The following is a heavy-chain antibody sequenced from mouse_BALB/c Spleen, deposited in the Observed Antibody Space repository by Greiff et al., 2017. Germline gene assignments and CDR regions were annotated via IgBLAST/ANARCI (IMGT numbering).Heavy chain of an antibody. V-gene: IGHV1S29*02. CDR1: GYTFTDYN. CDR2: IYPYNGGT. J-gene: IGHJ2*01. CDR3: ARPDYYGSSEDYFDY. D-gene: IGHD1-1*01. Sequence: EVQLQQSGPELVKPGASVKISCKASGYTFTDYNMHWVKQSHGKSLEWIGYIYPYNGGTGYNQKFKSKATLTVDNSSSTAYMELRSLTSEDSAVYYCARPDYYGSSEDYFDYWGQGTTLTVSS.